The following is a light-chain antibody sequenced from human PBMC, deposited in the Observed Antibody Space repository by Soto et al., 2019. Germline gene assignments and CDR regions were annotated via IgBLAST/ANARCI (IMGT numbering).Light chain of an antibody. V-gene: IGKV1-6*01. CDR1: QAFASD. CDR2: DTS. CDR3: LQDYTYPQT. J-gene: IGKJ1*01. Sequence: AIQMTQSRSSLSASVGASLTVTSRARQAFASDLSWHQQQXGKPPXXPXYDTSTLHQEGPSRFSGSGSVTDFTRTISSLQPEDFATYFGLQDYTYPQTFGQGTKVDI.